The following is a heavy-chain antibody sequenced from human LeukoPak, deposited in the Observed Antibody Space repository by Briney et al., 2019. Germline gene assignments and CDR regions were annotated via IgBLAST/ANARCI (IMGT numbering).Heavy chain of an antibody. CDR1: GLTVRTSS. CDR3: AKDRAYCGGDCYPGSDFDY. V-gene: IGHV3-53*01. CDR2: IYSSGST. J-gene: IGHJ4*02. Sequence: GGSLRLSCATSGLTVRTSSMSWVRQAPGKGLEWVAVIYSSGSTYYEDSVKGRFTISRDNSKNTLYLQMNSLRAEDTAVYYCAKDRAYCGGDCYPGSDFDYWGQGTLVTVSS. D-gene: IGHD2-21*02.